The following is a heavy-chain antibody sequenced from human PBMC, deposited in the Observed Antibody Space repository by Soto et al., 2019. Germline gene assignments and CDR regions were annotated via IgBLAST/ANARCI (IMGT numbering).Heavy chain of an antibody. CDR2: ISAYNGNT. V-gene: IGHV1-18*01. CDR3: ARVMDYGGSGY. CDR1: GCTFTSYG. Sequence: ASVKVSCKASGCTFTSYGISWVQQAPGQGLEWMGWISAYNGNTNYAQKLQGRVTMTTDTSTSTAYMELRSLRSDDTAVYYCARVMDYGGSGYWGQGTLVTVSS. D-gene: IGHD4-17*01. J-gene: IGHJ4*02.